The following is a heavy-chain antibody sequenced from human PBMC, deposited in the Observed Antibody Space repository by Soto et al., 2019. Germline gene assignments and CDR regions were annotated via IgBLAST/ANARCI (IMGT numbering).Heavy chain of an antibody. CDR2: IWYDGSNK. CDR1: GFTFSSYG. D-gene: IGHD4-17*01. CDR3: ARDGPYGDYVGFTYYYYGMDV. V-gene: IGHV3-33*01. J-gene: IGHJ6*02. Sequence: GGSLRLSCAASGFTFSSYGMHWVRQAPGKGLEWVAVIWYDGSNKYYADSVKGRFTISRDNSKNALYLQMNSLRAEDTAVYYCARDGPYGDYVGFTYYYYGMDVWGQGTTVTVSS.